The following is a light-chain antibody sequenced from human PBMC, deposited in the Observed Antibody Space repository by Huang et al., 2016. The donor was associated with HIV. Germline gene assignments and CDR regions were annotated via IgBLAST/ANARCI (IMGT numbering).Light chain of an antibody. CDR2: AAS. Sequence: EIVMTQSPATLSVSPGERATLSCRASQSVASNLAWYQLKPDEAPRLVIYAASTRATGIPPMFSGSGSGTEFTLTITSLQSEDFAVYCCQQYYNWPPRYTFGQGTKLEIK. CDR1: QSVASN. CDR3: QQYYNWPPRYT. J-gene: IGKJ2*01. V-gene: IGKV3-15*01.